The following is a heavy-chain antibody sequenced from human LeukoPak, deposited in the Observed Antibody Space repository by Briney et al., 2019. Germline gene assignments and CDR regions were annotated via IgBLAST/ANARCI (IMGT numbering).Heavy chain of an antibody. Sequence: ASVKVSCKASGYTFTRYYMHWVRQAPRQGLEWMGIINPSGGSTSYAQRFQGRVTMTRDTSTSTVYMELSSLRSEDTAVYYCARDPRESTPMVSLYYYYMDVWGKGTTVTVSS. CDR2: INPSGGST. J-gene: IGHJ6*03. CDR1: GYTFTRYY. D-gene: IGHD5-18*01. V-gene: IGHV1-46*03. CDR3: ARDPRESTPMVSLYYYYMDV.